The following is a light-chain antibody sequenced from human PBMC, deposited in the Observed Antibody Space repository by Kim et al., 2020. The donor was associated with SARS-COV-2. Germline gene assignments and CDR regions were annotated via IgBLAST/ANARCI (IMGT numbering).Light chain of an antibody. CDR2: DTS. CDR3: HQRTTCPIT. V-gene: IGKV3-11*02. Sequence: EIVLTQSPATLSLSPGEGATLSCRASQSITTHLAWFQQKPGLAPRLLIYDTSKRATGIPARFSGSGSGRDFTLTITSLEPEDFAVYYWHQRTTCPITFGGGTKVDIK. CDR1: QSITTH. J-gene: IGKJ4*01.